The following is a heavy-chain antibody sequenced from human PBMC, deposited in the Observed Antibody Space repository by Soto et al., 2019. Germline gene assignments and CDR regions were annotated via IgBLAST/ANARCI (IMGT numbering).Heavy chain of an antibody. J-gene: IGHJ4*02. CDR1: GGLFSSYP. CDR2: ISPVFQTA. Sequence: QEQLVQSGAAVKKPGSSVKVSCKASGGLFSSYPISWVRQVPGQWLEWMGGISPVFQTAYYTQRFQGRVTITADESTNTAYMELSSLRSEDTAIYYGARGGSGYTWFNEFWGQGTLVTVSS. D-gene: IGHD3-22*01. V-gene: IGHV1-69*01. CDR3: ARGGSGYTWFNEF.